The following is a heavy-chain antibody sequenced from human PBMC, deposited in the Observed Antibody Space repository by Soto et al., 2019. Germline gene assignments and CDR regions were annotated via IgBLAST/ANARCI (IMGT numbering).Heavy chain of an antibody. CDR1: GFTFSSYS. D-gene: IGHD6-13*01. CDR3: ARLGAAGPYFDY. Sequence: EVQLVESGGGLVKPGGSLRLSCAASGFTFSSYSMNWVRQAPGKGLEWVSSISSSSSYIYYADSVKGRFTISRDNAKNSLYLQMNSLRAEDTAVYYCARLGAAGPYFDYWGQGTLVTVSS. J-gene: IGHJ4*02. CDR2: ISSSSSYI. V-gene: IGHV3-21*01.